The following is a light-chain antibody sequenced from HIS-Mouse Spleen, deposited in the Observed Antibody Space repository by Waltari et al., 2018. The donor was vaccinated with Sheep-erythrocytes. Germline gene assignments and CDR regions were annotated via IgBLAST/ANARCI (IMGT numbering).Light chain of an antibody. CDR1: QSISSY. V-gene: IGKV1-39*01. CDR2: AAS. J-gene: IGKJ1*01. CDR3: QQSYSTRWT. Sequence: DIQMTQSPSSLSASVGDRVTITCRASQSISSYLNWYQQKPGKAPKLLIYAASSLQSWVPSRFSGSGAGRDFTLTISRLQPEDFVTYYGQQSYSTRWTFGQGTKVEIK.